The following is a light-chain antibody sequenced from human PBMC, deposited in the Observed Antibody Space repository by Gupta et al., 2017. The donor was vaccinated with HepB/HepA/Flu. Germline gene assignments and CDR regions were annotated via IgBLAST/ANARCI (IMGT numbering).Light chain of an antibody. CDR2: RNN. V-gene: IGLV1-47*01. Sequence: QPVLTQRPSIPGTPGPRVTISCSGSSSNIGSNYVYWYQHLPGTAPKLLIYRNNQRPSGVPDRFSGSKSGTSASLSISGLRSEDEADYYCSTWDDSLSGRGVFGGGTKLTVL. J-gene: IGLJ2*01. CDR3: STWDDSLSGRGV. CDR1: SSNIGSNY.